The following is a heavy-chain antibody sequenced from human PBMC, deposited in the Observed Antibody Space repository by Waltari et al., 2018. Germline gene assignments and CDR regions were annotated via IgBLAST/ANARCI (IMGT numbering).Heavy chain of an antibody. J-gene: IGHJ4*02. CDR2: IIPILGIV. CDR3: ARDGVGAAGTPDF. V-gene: IGHV1-69*08. D-gene: IGHD6-13*01. Sequence: QVQLVQSGAEVKKPGSPVKASCKASGGTFSSYTISWVRQAPGQGLEWMGRIIPILGIVNYAQKFQDRVTIIANKSTSTAYMELSSLRSEDTAVYYCARDGVGAAGTPDFWGQGTLVTVSS. CDR1: GGTFSSYT.